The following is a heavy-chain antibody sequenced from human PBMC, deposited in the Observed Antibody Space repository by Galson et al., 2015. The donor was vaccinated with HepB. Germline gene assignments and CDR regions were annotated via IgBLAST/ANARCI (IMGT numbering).Heavy chain of an antibody. Sequence: SLRLSCAASGFTFSSYSMNWVRQAPGKGLEWVSSISSSSSYIYYADSVKGRFTISRDNAKNSLYLQMNSLRAEDTAVYYCARDLELHDYGRNYYYMDVWGKGTTVTVSS. CDR1: GFTFSSYS. V-gene: IGHV3-21*01. CDR2: ISSSSSYI. D-gene: IGHD4-17*01. J-gene: IGHJ6*03. CDR3: ARDLELHDYGRNYYYMDV.